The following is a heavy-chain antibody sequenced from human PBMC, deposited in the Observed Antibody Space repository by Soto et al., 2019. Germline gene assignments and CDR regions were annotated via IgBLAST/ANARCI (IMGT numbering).Heavy chain of an antibody. J-gene: IGHJ4*02. D-gene: IGHD5-18*01. Sequence: GSLRLSCAASGFTFSDYYMSWIRQAPGKGLEWVSYISSSGSTIYYADSVKGRFTISRDNAKNSLYLQMNSLRAEDTAVYYCARDPARGYSYDEPDYWSQGTLVTVSS. CDR2: ISSSGSTI. CDR3: ARDPARGYSYDEPDY. CDR1: GFTFSDYY. V-gene: IGHV3-11*01.